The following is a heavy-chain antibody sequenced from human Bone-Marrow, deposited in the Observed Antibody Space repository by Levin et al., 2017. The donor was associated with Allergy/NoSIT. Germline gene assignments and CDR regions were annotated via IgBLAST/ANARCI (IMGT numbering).Heavy chain of an antibody. J-gene: IGHJ5*02. V-gene: IGHV4-61*01. CDR2: IYYSGST. Sequence: SQTLSLTCTVSGGSVSSASYYWSWIRQPPGKGLEWIGYIYYSGSTNYNPSFKSRVTVSLDTSKNQFSLELNSVTAADTAVYYCARTHSSSWYGANNWFDPWGQGTLVTVSS. D-gene: IGHD6-13*01. CDR1: GGSVSSASYY. CDR3: ARTHSSSWYGANNWFDP.